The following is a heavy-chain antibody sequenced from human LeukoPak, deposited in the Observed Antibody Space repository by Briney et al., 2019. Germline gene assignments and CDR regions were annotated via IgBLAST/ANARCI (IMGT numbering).Heavy chain of an antibody. V-gene: IGHV3-30-3*01. CDR1: GFTFSSYA. J-gene: IGHJ4*02. D-gene: IGHD2-2*01. CDR2: ISYDGSNK. CDR3: AKEGYCNITSCPHFDY. Sequence: GGSLRLSCAASGFTFSSYAMHWVRQAPGKGLEWVAVISYDGSNKYYADSVKGRFTISRDNSKNTLYLQMNSLRAEDTAVYYCAKEGYCNITSCPHFDYWGQGTLVTVSS.